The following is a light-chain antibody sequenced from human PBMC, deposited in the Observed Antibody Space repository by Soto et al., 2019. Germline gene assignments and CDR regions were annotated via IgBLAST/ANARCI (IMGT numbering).Light chain of an antibody. J-gene: IGKJ2*01. V-gene: IGKV1-5*01. CDR1: QNINNW. CDR2: DAS. CDR3: QQYDFYYT. Sequence: DIQMTQSPSTLSASVGDRATITCRASQNINNWLAWYQQKPGKAPKLLIYDASRLESGVPSRFSGSGSVTEFTLTISSLQPDDFATYYCQQYDFYYTFGQGTKLEIK.